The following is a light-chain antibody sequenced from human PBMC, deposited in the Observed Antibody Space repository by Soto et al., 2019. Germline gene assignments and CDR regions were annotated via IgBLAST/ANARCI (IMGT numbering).Light chain of an antibody. CDR2: CSF. CDR3: QQYNKWWT. Sequence: EIVMTQSPATLSLSPGESATLSCRASHSITNDLAWYQHRPGQGPRLLIYCSFRRAPGIPVRFSGSGSGTEFTLTISSLQSEDFAVYYCQQYNKWWTFGQGTKVEIK. J-gene: IGKJ1*01. V-gene: IGKV3-15*01. CDR1: HSITND.